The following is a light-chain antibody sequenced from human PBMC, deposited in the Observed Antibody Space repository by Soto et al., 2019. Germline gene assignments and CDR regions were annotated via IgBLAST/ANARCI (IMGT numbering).Light chain of an antibody. CDR1: NSNIGAGYD. CDR2: RDN. J-gene: IGLJ3*02. V-gene: IGLV1-40*01. Sequence: QSVLTQPPSVSGAPGQRVTISCAGSNSNIGAGYDVHWYQQLPGTAPKVLIERDNNRASGVPDRFSASKSGASGSLAITGLRAEVEADYYCQSYDASLGGSVFGGGTQLTVL. CDR3: QSYDASLGGSV.